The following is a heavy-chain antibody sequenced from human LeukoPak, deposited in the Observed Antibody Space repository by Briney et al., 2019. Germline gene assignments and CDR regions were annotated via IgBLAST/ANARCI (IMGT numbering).Heavy chain of an antibody. CDR1: GGSFSGYY. CDR2: INHSGST. D-gene: IGHD6-13*01. CDR3: ATIAAAGTSD. J-gene: IGHJ4*02. Sequence: PSETLSLTCAVYGGSFSGYYWSWIRQPPGKGLEWIGEINHSGSTNYNPSLKSRVTISVDTSKNQFSLKLSSVTAADTAVYYCATIAAAGTSDWGQGTLVTVSS. V-gene: IGHV4-34*01.